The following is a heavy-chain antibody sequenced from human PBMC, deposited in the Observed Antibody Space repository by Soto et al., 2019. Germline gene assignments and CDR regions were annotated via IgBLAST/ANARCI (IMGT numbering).Heavy chain of an antibody. Sequence: GESLKISCKGSGYSFTSYWIGWVRQMPGKGLDWMGIIYPGDSDTRYSPSFQGQVTISADKSISTAYLQWSSLKASDTAMYYCARSSHCSSTSCHPGYWFDPWGQGTLVTVSS. CDR1: GYSFTSYW. CDR2: IYPGDSDT. V-gene: IGHV5-51*01. CDR3: ARSSHCSSTSCHPGYWFDP. J-gene: IGHJ5*02. D-gene: IGHD2-2*01.